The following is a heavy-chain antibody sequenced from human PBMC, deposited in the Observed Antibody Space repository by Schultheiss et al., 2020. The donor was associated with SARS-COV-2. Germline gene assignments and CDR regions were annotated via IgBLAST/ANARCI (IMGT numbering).Heavy chain of an antibody. Sequence: SETLSLTCTVSGGSISSSSYYWGWIRQPPGKGLEWIGSIYYSGSTNYNPSLKSRVTISVDTSKNQFSLKLSSVTAADTAVYYCARAWETSYYDILTGYNWFDPWGQGTLVTVSS. V-gene: IGHV4-39*07. CDR2: IYYSGST. D-gene: IGHD3-9*01. CDR3: ARAWETSYYDILTGYNWFDP. J-gene: IGHJ5*02. CDR1: GGSISSSSYY.